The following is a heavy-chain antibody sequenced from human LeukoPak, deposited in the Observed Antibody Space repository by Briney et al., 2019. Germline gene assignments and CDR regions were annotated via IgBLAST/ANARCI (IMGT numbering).Heavy chain of an antibody. CDR3: TRGLGEHGGVSDR. V-gene: IGHV3-7*01. CDR1: GFIFTSNR. J-gene: IGHJ5*02. D-gene: IGHD3-16*01. Sequence: GGSLRLSCAASGFIFTSNRTNWVRQAPGKGLEWVANIKHDGSEQIYVDSVKGRFTISRDNAKDSVYLQMNSLRAEDTAVYYCTRGLGEHGGVSDRWGQGTLVIVS. CDR2: IKHDGSEQ.